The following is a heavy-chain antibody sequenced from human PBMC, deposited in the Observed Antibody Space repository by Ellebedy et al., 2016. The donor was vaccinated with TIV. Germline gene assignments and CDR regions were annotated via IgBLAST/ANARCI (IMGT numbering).Heavy chain of an antibody. CDR2: INPNSGGT. J-gene: IGHJ4*02. Sequence: ASVKVSCXASGGTFSSYAISWVRQAPGQGLEWMGWINPNSGGTNYAQKFQGRVTMTRDTSISTAYMELSRLRSDDTAVYYCARDGYGADYWGQGTLVTVSS. CDR3: ARDGYGADY. V-gene: IGHV1-2*02. D-gene: IGHD5-18*01. CDR1: GGTFSSYA.